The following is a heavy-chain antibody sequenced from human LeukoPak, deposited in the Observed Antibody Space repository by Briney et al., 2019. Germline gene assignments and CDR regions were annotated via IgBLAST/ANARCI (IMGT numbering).Heavy chain of an antibody. CDR1: GGTFSSYA. CDR3: ASDPLDSSGYYPAEYFQH. V-gene: IGHV1-69*05. D-gene: IGHD3-22*01. CDR2: IIPIFGTA. Sequence: SVKVSCKASGGTFSSYAISWVRQAPGQGLEWMGGIIPIFGTANYAQKFQGRVTITTDESTSTAYMELGSLRSEDTAVYYCASDPLDSSGYYPAEYFQHWGQGTLVTVSS. J-gene: IGHJ1*01.